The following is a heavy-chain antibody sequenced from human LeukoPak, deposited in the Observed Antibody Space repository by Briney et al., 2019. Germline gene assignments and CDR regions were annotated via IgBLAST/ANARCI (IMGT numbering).Heavy chain of an antibody. CDR2: ISAYNGNT. CDR3: ARGKIWYFDL. CDR1: GYTFTSYG. V-gene: IGHV1-18*01. J-gene: IGHJ2*01. Sequence: ASVKVSCKASGYTFTSYGISWVRQAPGQGLEWMGWISAYNGNTNYAQKLQGRVTMTRDMSTSTVYMELSSLRSEDTALYYCARGKIWYFDLWGRGTLVTVSS.